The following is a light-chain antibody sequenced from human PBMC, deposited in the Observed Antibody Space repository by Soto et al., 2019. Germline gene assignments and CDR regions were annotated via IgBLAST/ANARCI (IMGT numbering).Light chain of an antibody. J-gene: IGKJ1*01. CDR2: AAS. Sequence: DIQMTQSPSSLSASVGDRVTITCRASQGISNYLAWYQQKPGTVPKLLISAASTLQTGVPSRFSGGGSGTDFTLTISSLQPEDVATYYCLQDYSFPWTFGQGTKVDIK. CDR1: QGISNY. CDR3: LQDYSFPWT. V-gene: IGKV1-27*01.